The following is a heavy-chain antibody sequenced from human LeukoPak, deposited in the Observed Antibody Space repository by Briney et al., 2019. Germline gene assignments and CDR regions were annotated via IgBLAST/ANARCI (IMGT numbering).Heavy chain of an antibody. V-gene: IGHV3-64D*09. CDR3: VRGYSFGPYGMDV. CDR1: GFPFSSYA. CDR2: MRDGGGST. Sequence: GGSLRLSWSASGFPFSSYAVHWVRQAPGKGLEYVSAMRDGGGSTYYADSVKGRFTISRDKSKNTLYLQMSSLRAEDTAVYFCVRGYSFGPYGMDVWGQGTTVTVSS. J-gene: IGHJ6*02. D-gene: IGHD2-15*01.